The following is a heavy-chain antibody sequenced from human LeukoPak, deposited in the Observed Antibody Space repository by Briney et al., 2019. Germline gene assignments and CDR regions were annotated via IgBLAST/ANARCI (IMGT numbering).Heavy chain of an antibody. CDR1: GGSISSYY. CDR2: INHSGST. CDR3: ARRFLNGDIQVVPAAKGAFDI. J-gene: IGHJ3*02. Sequence: PSETLSLTCTVSGGSISSYYWSWIRQPPGKGLEWIGEINHSGSTNYNPSLKSRVTISVDTSKNQFSLKLSSVTAADTAVYYCARRFLNGDIQVVPAAKGAFDIWGQGTMVTVSS. D-gene: IGHD2-2*01. V-gene: IGHV4-34*01.